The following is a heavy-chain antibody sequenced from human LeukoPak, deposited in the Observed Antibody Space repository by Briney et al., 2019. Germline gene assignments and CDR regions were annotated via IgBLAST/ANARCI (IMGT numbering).Heavy chain of an antibody. Sequence: SETLSLTCAVYGGSFSGYYWSWICQPPGKGLEWIGEINHSGSTNYNPSLKSRVTISVDTSKNQFSLKLSSVTAADTAVYYCARGKKQQEGSGDYFDYWGQGTLVTVSS. CDR3: ARGKKQQEGSGDYFDY. D-gene: IGHD6-13*01. CDR1: GGSFSGYY. CDR2: INHSGST. J-gene: IGHJ4*02. V-gene: IGHV4-34*01.